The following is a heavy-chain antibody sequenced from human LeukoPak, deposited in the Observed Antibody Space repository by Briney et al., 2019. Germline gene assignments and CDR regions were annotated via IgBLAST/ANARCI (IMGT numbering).Heavy chain of an antibody. CDR2: ISSSSSSI. J-gene: IGHJ2*01. CDR3: ARGMGWYFGL. V-gene: IGHV3-21*01. Sequence: GGSLRLSCVDFGFTFSSHSMIWVRQAPGKGLEWVSFISSSSSSITYADSVKGRFTTSRDNAKNSLYLQMNSLRAEDTAIYYCARGMGWYFGLWGRGALVTVSS. D-gene: IGHD3-16*01. CDR1: GFTFSSHS.